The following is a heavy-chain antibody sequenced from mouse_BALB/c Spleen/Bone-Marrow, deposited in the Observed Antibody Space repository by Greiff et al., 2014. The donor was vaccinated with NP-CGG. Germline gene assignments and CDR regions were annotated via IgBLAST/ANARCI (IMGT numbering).Heavy chain of an antibody. Sequence: EVMLVESGADLVKPGASVKLSCTASGFSIQDTYMHWVKQRPEQGLEWIGRIDPATGNTKYDPKFQGKATITADTSSNTAYLQLSSLTSEDTAVYYCPHYGNNVDYAMDYWGQGTSVAVSS. CDR2: IDPATGNT. J-gene: IGHJ4*01. D-gene: IGHD2-1*01. CDR1: GFSIQDTY. V-gene: IGHV14-3*02. CDR3: PHYGNNVDYAMDY.